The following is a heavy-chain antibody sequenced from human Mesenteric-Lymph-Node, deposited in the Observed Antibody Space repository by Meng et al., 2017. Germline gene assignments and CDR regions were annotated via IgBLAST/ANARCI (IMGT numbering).Heavy chain of an antibody. V-gene: IGHV3-72*01. CDR3: VSSVEVAGRNYFDS. J-gene: IGHJ4*02. CDR1: GFTFSDHY. Sequence: GESLKISCAASGFTFSDHYMDWVRQAPGKGLEWVGRTRNKANSHTTEYAASVKDRFIISRENSKNSLYLQMNGLKTEDTAVYYCVSSVEVAGRNYFDSWGQGTLVTVSS. D-gene: IGHD6-19*01. CDR2: TRNKANSHTT.